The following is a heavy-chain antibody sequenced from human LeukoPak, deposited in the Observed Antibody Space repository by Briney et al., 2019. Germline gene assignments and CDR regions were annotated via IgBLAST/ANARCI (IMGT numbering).Heavy chain of an antibody. CDR2: INPNSGGT. CDR1: GYTFTGYY. V-gene: IGHV1-2*02. J-gene: IGHJ4*02. D-gene: IGHD3-22*01. CDR3: ARDSGYYYDSSGYYRKGPFDY. Sequence: ASVKVSCKASGYTFTGYYMHWVRQAPGQGLEWMGWINPNSGGTNYAQKFQGRVTMTRVTSISTAYMELSRLRSDDTAVYYCARDSGYYYDSSGYYRKGPFDYWGQGTLVTVSS.